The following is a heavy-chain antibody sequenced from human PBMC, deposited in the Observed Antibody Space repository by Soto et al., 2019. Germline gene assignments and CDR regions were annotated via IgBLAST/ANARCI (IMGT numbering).Heavy chain of an antibody. Sequence: GGSLRLSCQASGFNFDNYGMHWVRQAPGKGLEWVAVITYDGGNKYYADSVKGRFTISRDNSKNTLSLHLNTLKPEDTAVYHCAKDRVGGTFYTPLGFWGQGTLVTVSS. D-gene: IGHD1-7*01. V-gene: IGHV3-30*18. J-gene: IGHJ4*02. CDR1: GFNFDNYG. CDR2: ITYDGGNK. CDR3: AKDRVGGTFYTPLGF.